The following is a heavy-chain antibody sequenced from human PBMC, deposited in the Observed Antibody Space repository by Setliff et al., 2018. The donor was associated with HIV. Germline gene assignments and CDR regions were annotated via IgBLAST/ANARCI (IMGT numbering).Heavy chain of an antibody. D-gene: IGHD3-10*01. CDR3: VREVRAAYKGPLWFGQSDPRPDTFDI. J-gene: IGHJ3*02. CDR1: GYTFSGYH. V-gene: IGHV1-46*01. CDR2: INPSGGST. Sequence: GASVKVSCKASGYTFSGYHMYWVRQAPGQGLEWMGIINPSGGSTTYAQKFQGRVTMTRDTSTSTVYMELSRLTSDDTALYFCVREVRAAYKGPLWFGQSDPRPDTFDIWGQGTMVTVSS.